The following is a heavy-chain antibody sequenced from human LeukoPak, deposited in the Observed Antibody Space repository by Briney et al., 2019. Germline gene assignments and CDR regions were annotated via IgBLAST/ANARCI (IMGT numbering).Heavy chain of an antibody. CDR2: IYSGGST. CDR3: ARDPPAVAANTYG. Sequence: GGSLRLSCAASGVTVGSNYMNWVRQAPGKGLEWVSLIYSGGSTHYADSVKGRFTISRDNSKNTLYLQMNSLRVDDTAVYYCARDPPAVAANTYGWGQGTLVTVSS. D-gene: IGHD6-6*01. V-gene: IGHV3-66*01. J-gene: IGHJ4*02. CDR1: GVTVGSNY.